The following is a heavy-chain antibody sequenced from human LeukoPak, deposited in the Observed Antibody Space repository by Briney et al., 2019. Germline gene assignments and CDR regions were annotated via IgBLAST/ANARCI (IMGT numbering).Heavy chain of an antibody. V-gene: IGHV3-33*06. J-gene: IGHJ4*02. Sequence: PGRSLRLSCAASGFTFSSYGMHWVRQAPGKGLEWVAVIWCDGSNKYYADSVKGRFTISRDNSKNTLYLQMNSLRAEDTAVYYCAKDYYYDGSGPDYWGQGTLVTVSS. CDR2: IWCDGSNK. CDR3: AKDYYYDGSGPDY. CDR1: GFTFSSYG. D-gene: IGHD3-22*01.